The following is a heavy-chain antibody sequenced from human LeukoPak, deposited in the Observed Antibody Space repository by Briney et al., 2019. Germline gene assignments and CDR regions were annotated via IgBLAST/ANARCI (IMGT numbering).Heavy chain of an antibody. D-gene: IGHD2-21*02. Sequence: GGSLRLSCAASGFTFSSYWMHWVRQAPGKGLVWVSRINSDGSSTSYADSVKGRFTISRDNAKNTLYLQMNSLRAEDTAVYYCAGGPLHCGGDCYSGYFDYWGQGTLVTVSS. J-gene: IGHJ4*02. CDR1: GFTFSSYW. CDR3: AGGPLHCGGDCYSGYFDY. V-gene: IGHV3-74*01. CDR2: INSDGSST.